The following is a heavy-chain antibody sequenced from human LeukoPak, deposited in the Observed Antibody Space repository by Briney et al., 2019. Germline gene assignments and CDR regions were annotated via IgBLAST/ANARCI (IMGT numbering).Heavy chain of an antibody. CDR2: ISYDGSNK. Sequence: PGRSLRLSCAASGFTFSSYAMRWVRQAPGMGLEWVAVISYDGSNKYYADSVKGRFTISRDNSKNTLYLQMNSLRAEDTAVYYCARDPPGRITIFGVVNWFDPWGQGTLVTVSP. D-gene: IGHD3-3*01. CDR3: ARDPPGRITIFGVVNWFDP. V-gene: IGHV3-30-3*01. J-gene: IGHJ5*02. CDR1: GFTFSSYA.